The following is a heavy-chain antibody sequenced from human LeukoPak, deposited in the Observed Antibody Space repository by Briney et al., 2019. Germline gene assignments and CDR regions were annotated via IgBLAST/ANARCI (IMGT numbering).Heavy chain of an antibody. J-gene: IGHJ4*02. D-gene: IGHD1-26*01. V-gene: IGHV1-8*01. CDR3: ARWELWPLKALGY. CDR1: GYTFTSYD. CDR2: MNPNSGNT. Sequence: GASVKVSCKASGYTFTSYDINWVRQATGQGLEWMGWMNPNSGNTGYAQKFQGRVTMTRNTSISTTYMELSSLRSEDTAVYYCARWELWPLKALGYWGQGTLVTVSS.